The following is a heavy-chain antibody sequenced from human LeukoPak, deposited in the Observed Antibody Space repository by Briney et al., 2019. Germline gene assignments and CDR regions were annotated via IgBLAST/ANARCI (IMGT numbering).Heavy chain of an antibody. CDR2: INPNSGGT. Sequence: ASVKVSCKASGYTFTGYYMHWVRQAPGQGLEWMGWINPNSGGTNYAQKFQGRVTMTRDTSISTAYMELSRLRSDDTAVYYCARENCTNGVCYTYYYYYGMDVWGQGTTVTVSS. J-gene: IGHJ6*02. CDR3: ARENCTNGVCYTYYYYYGMDV. V-gene: IGHV1-2*02. D-gene: IGHD2-8*01. CDR1: GYTFTGYY.